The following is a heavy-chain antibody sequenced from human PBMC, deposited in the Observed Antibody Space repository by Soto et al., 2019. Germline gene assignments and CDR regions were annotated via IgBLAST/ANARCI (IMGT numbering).Heavy chain of an antibody. Sequence: EVQLLESGGGLVQPGGSRRLSCAASGFTFSTNDMGWVRQAPGKGLEWVSVISVSGGSKYYAGSVRGRFTISRDNSNNTMYMVMNSMRGEDTAEYYCAKSASGTNSGLRSWGKGTRVTVSS. CDR3: AKSASGTNSGLRS. J-gene: IGHJ5*02. CDR1: GFTFSTND. CDR2: ISVSGGSK. D-gene: IGHD1-1*01. V-gene: IGHV3-23*01.